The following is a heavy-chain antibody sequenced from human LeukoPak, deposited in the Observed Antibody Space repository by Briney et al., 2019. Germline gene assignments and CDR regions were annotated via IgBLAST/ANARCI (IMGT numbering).Heavy chain of an antibody. CDR1: GFTFSSYS. CDR2: ISSSSSNI. CDR3: ARDPSSGTANWFDP. V-gene: IGHV3-21*01. Sequence: PGGSLRLSCAASGFTFSSYSMNWVRQAPGKGLEWVSTISSSSSNIYYADSVKGRFTISRDNARNSLYLQMNSLRAEDTAVYYCARDPSSGTANWFDPWGRGTLVSVSS. D-gene: IGHD3-22*01. J-gene: IGHJ5*02.